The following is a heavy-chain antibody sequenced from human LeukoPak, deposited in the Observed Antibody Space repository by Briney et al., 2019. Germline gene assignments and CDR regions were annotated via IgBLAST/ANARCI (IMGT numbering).Heavy chain of an antibody. V-gene: IGHV1-18*01. CDR2: ISGYNGNT. CDR3: ARDYDYVWGSYRHTPDH. Sequence: GASVKVSCKASGYTFTSYGITWVRQAPGQGLECPGWISGYNGNTDYTQKLQGRVTMTTDTSTNTAYMDLRSLRSDDTAVYYCARDYDYVWGSYRHTPDHWGQGTLVTVSS. J-gene: IGHJ4*02. D-gene: IGHD3-16*02. CDR1: GYTFTSYG.